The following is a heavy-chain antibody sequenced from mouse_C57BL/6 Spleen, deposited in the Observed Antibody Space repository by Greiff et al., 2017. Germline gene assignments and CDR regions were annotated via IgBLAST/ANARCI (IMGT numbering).Heavy chain of an antibody. CDR1: GYTFTSYW. V-gene: IGHV1-64*01. D-gene: IGHD1-1*01. Sequence: QVQLQQPGAELVKPGASVKLSCKASGYTFTSYWMHWVKQRPGQGLEWIGMIHPNSGSTNYNEKFKSKATLTVDKSSSTAYMQLSSLTSEDSAVYYCASPHYYGSSYDWCAYWGQGTLVTVSA. CDR3: ASPHYYGSSYDWCAY. CDR2: IHPNSGST. J-gene: IGHJ3*01.